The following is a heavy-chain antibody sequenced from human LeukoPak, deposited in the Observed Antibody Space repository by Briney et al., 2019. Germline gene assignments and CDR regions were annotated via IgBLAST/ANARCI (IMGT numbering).Heavy chain of an antibody. J-gene: IGHJ4*02. V-gene: IGHV1-69*05. Sequence: SVKVSCKASGGTFSSYAISWVRQAPGQGLEWMGRIIPIFGTANYAQKFQGRVTITTDESTSTAYMELSSLRSEDTAVYHCARGSSGYYMYYYFDYWGQGTLVTVSS. D-gene: IGHD3-22*01. CDR2: IIPIFGTA. CDR3: ARGSSGYYMYYYFDY. CDR1: GGTFSSYA.